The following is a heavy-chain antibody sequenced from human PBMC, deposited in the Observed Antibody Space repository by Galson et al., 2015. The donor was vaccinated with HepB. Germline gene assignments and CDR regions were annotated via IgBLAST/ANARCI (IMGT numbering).Heavy chain of an antibody. D-gene: IGHD3-10*01. CDR1: GFTFSTSW. Sequence: SLRLSCAASGFTFSTSWMTWVRQAPGKGLEWVANINQGGSEEYYVDSVKGRFTISRDNAKNTLYLRMDSLRTEDTAVYYCVGGFAPDLWGRGALVTVSS. CDR2: INQGGSEE. V-gene: IGHV3-7*01. CDR3: VGGFAPDL. J-gene: IGHJ5*02.